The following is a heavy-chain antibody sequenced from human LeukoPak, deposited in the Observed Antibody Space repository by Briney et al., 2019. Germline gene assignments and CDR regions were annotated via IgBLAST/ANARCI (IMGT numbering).Heavy chain of an antibody. D-gene: IGHD6-19*01. CDR2: IYYSGST. Sequence: PSETLSLTCTVSGGSISSYYWSWIRQPPGKGLEWIGYIYYSGSTNYNPSLKSRVTISVDTSKNQFSLKLSSVTAADTAVYYCARSSGWQQQIDYWGQGTLVTVSS. CDR1: GGSISSYY. J-gene: IGHJ4*02. CDR3: ARSSGWQQQIDY. V-gene: IGHV4-59*01.